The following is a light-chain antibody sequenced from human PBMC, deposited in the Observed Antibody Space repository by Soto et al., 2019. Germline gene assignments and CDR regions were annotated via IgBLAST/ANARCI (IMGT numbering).Light chain of an antibody. CDR3: SSYTSSSTYA. Sequence: QSVLTQPASVSVSPGQSITISCTGTSSDVGGYNYVSWYQQHPGKAPKLMIYEVSNRPSGVSNRFSGFKSGNTASLTISGLQAEDEADYYCSSYTSSSTYAFGTGTKVTVL. CDR1: SSDVGGYNY. J-gene: IGLJ1*01. CDR2: EVS. V-gene: IGLV2-14*01.